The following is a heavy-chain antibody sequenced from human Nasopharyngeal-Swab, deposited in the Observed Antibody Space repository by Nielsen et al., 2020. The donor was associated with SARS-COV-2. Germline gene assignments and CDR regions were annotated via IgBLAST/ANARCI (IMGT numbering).Heavy chain of an antibody. CDR3: AKDPGYNP. D-gene: IGHD5-24*01. Sequence: GGSLRLSCAASGFTFSSYGMHWVRQAPGKGLEWVAVISYDGSNKYYADSVRGRFTISRDNSKNTLYLQMNSLRAEDTAVYYCAKDPGYNPWGQGTLVTVSS. J-gene: IGHJ5*02. CDR1: GFTFSSYG. V-gene: IGHV3-30*18. CDR2: ISYDGSNK.